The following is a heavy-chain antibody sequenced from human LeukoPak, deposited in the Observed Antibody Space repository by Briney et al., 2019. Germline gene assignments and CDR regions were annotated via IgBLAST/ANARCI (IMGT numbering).Heavy chain of an antibody. Sequence: SETLSPTCTVSGGSISSYYWSWIRQPPGKGLEWIGYIYYSGSTNTNPSFKGRVTISVATSKNQFSLKLSSVTAADTAVYYCARHYPYSSAFGFDPWGQGTLVTVSS. D-gene: IGHD6-6*01. V-gene: IGHV4-59*08. CDR2: IYYSGST. CDR1: GGSISSYY. CDR3: ARHYPYSSAFGFDP. J-gene: IGHJ5*02.